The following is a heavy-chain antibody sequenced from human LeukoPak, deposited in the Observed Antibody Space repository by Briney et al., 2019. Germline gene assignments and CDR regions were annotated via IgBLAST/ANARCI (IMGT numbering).Heavy chain of an antibody. D-gene: IGHD3-22*01. Sequence: SETLSLTCTVSGGSISSSSYYWGWIRQPAGKGLEWIGRTSTSGSTSYNPSLKSRVTMSVDTSKNQFSLKLNSVTAADTAVYYCARVTRYYDSSGYYYIAFDLWGQGTMLTVSS. CDR1: GGSISSSSYY. CDR2: TSTSGST. CDR3: ARVTRYYDSSGYYYIAFDL. J-gene: IGHJ3*01. V-gene: IGHV4-61*02.